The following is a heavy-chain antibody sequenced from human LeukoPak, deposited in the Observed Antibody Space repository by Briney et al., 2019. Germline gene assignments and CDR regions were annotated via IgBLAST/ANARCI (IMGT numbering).Heavy chain of an antibody. J-gene: IGHJ6*04. CDR1: GFTFSNAW. CDR3: TTEGDYGDYYYYYGMDV. V-gene: IGHV3-15*01. CDR2: IKSKTDGGTT. Sequence: GGSLRLSCAASGFTFSNAWMSWVRQAPGMGLEWVGRIKSKTDGGTTDYAAPVKGRFTISRDDSKNTLYLQMNSLKTEDTAVYYCTTEGDYGDYYYYYGMDVWGKGTTVTVSS. D-gene: IGHD4-17*01.